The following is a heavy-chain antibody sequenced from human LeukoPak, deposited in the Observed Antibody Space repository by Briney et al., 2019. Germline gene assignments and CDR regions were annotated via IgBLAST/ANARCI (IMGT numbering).Heavy chain of an antibody. D-gene: IGHD6-13*01. CDR2: MNPNSGNT. J-gene: IGHJ4*02. CDR3: ARFLGHSSNWSVADY. V-gene: IGHV1-8*01. Sequence: ASVMVSCKASGYTFTSYDINGVPQATGQGLEWMGWMNPNSGNTGYAQKFQGRVTMTRNTSISTTYMELSSRRSEDTAVYYCARFLGHSSNWSVADYWGQGTLVTVSS. CDR1: GYTFTSYD.